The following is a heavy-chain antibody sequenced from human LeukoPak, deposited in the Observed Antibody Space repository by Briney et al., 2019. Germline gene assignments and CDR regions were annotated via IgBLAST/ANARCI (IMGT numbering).Heavy chain of an antibody. J-gene: IGHJ4*02. D-gene: IGHD3-10*01. V-gene: IGHV4-59*01. CDR2: IYYSGST. CDR3: ARGTYGSGSYYSLDY. CDR1: GGSFSGYY. Sequence: SETLSLTCAVYGGSFSGYYWSWIRKPPGKGLEWIGYIYYSGSTNYNPPLKSRVTISVDTSKNQFSLKLSSVTAADTAVYYCARGTYGSGSYYSLDYWGQGTLVTVSS.